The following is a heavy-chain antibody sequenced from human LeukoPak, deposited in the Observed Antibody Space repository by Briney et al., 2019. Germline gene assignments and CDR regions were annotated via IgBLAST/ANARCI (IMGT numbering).Heavy chain of an antibody. J-gene: IGHJ4*02. V-gene: IGHV4-4*07. CDR3: ARAAEYSSGWYLFDY. D-gene: IGHD6-19*01. Sequence: SETLSLTCTVSGSSISNYYWTWVRQPAGKGLEWIGCIYTSGGTNYNPSLKTRVTMSVDTSKNQVSLKLSSVPAADTAMYYCARAAEYSSGWYLFDYWGQGILVTVSS. CDR2: IYTSGGT. CDR1: GSSISNYY.